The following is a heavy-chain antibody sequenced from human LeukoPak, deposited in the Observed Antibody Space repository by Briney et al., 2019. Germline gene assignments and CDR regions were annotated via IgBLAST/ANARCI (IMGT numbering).Heavy chain of an antibody. Sequence: GGSLRLSCAASGFTFSSYSMNWVRQAPGKGLEWVSSISSSSSYIYYADPVKGRFTISRDNAKNSLYLQMNSLRAEDTAVYYCARDFAAAAATWGQGTMVTVSS. D-gene: IGHD6-13*01. CDR3: ARDFAAAAAT. V-gene: IGHV3-21*01. J-gene: IGHJ3*01. CDR1: GFTFSSYS. CDR2: ISSSSSYI.